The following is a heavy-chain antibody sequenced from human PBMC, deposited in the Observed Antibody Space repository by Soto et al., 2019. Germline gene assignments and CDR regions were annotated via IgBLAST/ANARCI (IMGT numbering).Heavy chain of an antibody. CDR1: GGSISSYY. D-gene: IGHD3-22*01. CDR2: IYYSGST. Sequence: SDTLSLTHTVSGGSISSYYWSWIRQPPGKGLEWIGYIYYSGSTNYNPSLKSRLTIPVDTSKNQFSLKLSSVTAADTAVYYCARSDHYYYDSSGYWDYWGQGTLVTVS. V-gene: IGHV4-59*08. J-gene: IGHJ4*02. CDR3: ARSDHYYYDSSGYWDY.